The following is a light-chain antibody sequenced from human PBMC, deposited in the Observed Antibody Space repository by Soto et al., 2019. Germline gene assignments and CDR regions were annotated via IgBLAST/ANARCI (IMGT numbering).Light chain of an antibody. Sequence: QSVLTQSPSASGTPGQGVTISCSGSSSNIGSNPVFWYQQFPGMAPKLLIYRDNQRASGVPDRFSGSKSGTSASLAISGLRSEDEADYYCASWDDSLSGQGLFGGGTKVTVL. V-gene: IGLV1-47*01. CDR1: SSNIGSNP. CDR3: ASWDDSLSGQGL. CDR2: RDN. J-gene: IGLJ2*01.